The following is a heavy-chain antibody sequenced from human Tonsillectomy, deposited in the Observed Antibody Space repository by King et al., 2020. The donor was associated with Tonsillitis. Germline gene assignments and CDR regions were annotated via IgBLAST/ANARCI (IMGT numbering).Heavy chain of an antibody. CDR3: ARGSVPSNYGGSWHNWFDP. J-gene: IGHJ5*02. CDR1: GGSFSGYY. D-gene: IGHD6-13*01. CDR2: INHSGST. Sequence: VQLQQWGAGLLKPSETLSLTCAVYGGSFSGYYWSWIRQPPGQGLEWIGEINHSGSTNYNPSLKSRVTISVDTSKNQFFLNLSSVTAADTAVYYCARGSVPSNYGGSWHNWFDPWGQGTLVIVSS. V-gene: IGHV4-34*01.